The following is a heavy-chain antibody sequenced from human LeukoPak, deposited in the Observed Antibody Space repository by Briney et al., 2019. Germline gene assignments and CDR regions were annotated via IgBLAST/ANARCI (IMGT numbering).Heavy chain of an antibody. CDR2: IDTSTTYM. D-gene: IGHD7-27*01. J-gene: IGHJ2*01. CDR3: AREAGTGERWYFDL. CDR1: GFTFNSYS. Sequence: GGSLRLSCAASGFTFNSYSMNWVRQAPGKGLEWVSSIDTSTTYMTYADSVKGRFTISRDNARNSLYLQMNSLRAEDTAVYYCAREAGTGERWYFDLWGRGTLVTVSS. V-gene: IGHV3-21*04.